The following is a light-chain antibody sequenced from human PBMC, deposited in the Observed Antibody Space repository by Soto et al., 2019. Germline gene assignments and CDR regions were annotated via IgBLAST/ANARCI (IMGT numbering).Light chain of an antibody. V-gene: IGKV3-20*01. CDR1: QSVSSTY. CDR2: GAS. J-gene: IGKJ4*01. Sequence: IVLTQSPGTLSLSPGERVTLSCRASQSVSSTYLAWYQQKPGQAPRLLIYGASSRATGIPDRFSGSGSGTDFTLTISRLEPEDFAVYYCQQYGGSPLTFGGGTKVDIK. CDR3: QQYGGSPLT.